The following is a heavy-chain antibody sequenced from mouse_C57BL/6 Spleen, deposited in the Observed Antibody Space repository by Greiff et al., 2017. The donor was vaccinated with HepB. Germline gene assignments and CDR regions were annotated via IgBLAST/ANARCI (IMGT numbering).Heavy chain of an antibody. Sequence: VQLQQSGAELVRPGSSVKLSCKASGYTFTSYWMDWVKQRPGQGLEWIGNIYPSDSETHYNQKFKDKATLTVDKSSSTAYMQLSSLTSEDSAVYYCATRLGQYAMDYWGQGTSVTVSS. CDR1: GYTFTSYW. CDR3: ATRLGQYAMDY. CDR2: IYPSDSET. V-gene: IGHV1-61*01. J-gene: IGHJ4*01. D-gene: IGHD4-1*01.